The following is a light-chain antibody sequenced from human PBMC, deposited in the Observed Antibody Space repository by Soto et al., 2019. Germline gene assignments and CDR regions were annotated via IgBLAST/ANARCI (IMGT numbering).Light chain of an antibody. J-gene: IGKJ2*01. CDR3: HQYGGSPRYT. CDR1: QSISNHY. V-gene: IGKV3-20*01. CDR2: GAS. Sequence: EIVLTQSPGTLSLSPGERATLSCRASQSISNHYLAWFQQKPGQAPRLLIYGASYRATGIPDRFSGSGSGTGFTLTITGLEPEDFAVYHCHQYGGSPRYTFGQGTELEIK.